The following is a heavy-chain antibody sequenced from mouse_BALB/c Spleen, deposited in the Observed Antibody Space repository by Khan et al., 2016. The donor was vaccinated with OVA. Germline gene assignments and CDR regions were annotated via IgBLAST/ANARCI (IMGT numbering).Heavy chain of an antibody. CDR3: ARGGAAFYRNDGGAMDY. D-gene: IGHD2-14*01. CDR2: INTHSGVP. Sequence: QIQLVQSGPELKKPGETVRISCKASGYTFTTAGMQWVQKMPGKGLKWIGWINTHSGVPKYAEDFKGRFAFSLETSASLGYLQITNLKNEDTATYFCARGGAAFYRNDGGAMDYWGQGTSVTVSS. V-gene: IGHV9-4*02. J-gene: IGHJ4*01. CDR1: GYTFTTAG.